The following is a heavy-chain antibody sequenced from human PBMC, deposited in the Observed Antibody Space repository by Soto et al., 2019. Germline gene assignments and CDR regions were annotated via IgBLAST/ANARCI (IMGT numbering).Heavy chain of an antibody. CDR3: ARDVTSSGYYYLSPFGSDP. J-gene: IGHJ5*02. CDR1: GGSISSSSYY. Sequence: SETLSLTCTVSGGSISSSSYYWGWIRQPPGKGLEWIGSIYYSGSTYYNPSLKSRVTISVDTSKNQFSLKLSSVTAADTAVYYCARDVTSSGYYYLSPFGSDPWGQGTLVTVSS. D-gene: IGHD3-22*01. V-gene: IGHV4-39*02. CDR2: IYYSGST.